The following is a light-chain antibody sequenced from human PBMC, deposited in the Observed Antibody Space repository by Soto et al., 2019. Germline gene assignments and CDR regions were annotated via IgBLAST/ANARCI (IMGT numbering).Light chain of an antibody. Sequence: EIVMTQSPVTLSVSPGERVTLSCRASQSVSSNLAWYQQKPGQAPRLLIYGASSRATGIPDRFSGSGSGTDFTLTISRLEPEDFAVYYCQQYGSSPLTFGGGTKVDIK. CDR1: QSVSSN. CDR2: GAS. J-gene: IGKJ4*01. V-gene: IGKV3-20*01. CDR3: QQYGSSPLT.